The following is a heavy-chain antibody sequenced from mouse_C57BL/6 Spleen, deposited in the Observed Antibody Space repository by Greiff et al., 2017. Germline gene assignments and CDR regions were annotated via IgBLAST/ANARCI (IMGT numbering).Heavy chain of an antibody. J-gene: IGHJ2*01. Sequence: VQLQQSGGDLVKPGGSLKLSCAASGFTFSSYGMSWVRQTPDKRLEWVATISSGGSYTYYPDSVKGRFTISRANAKNTLYLQMSSLKSEDTAMYYCARRELGGYYFDYWGQGTTLTVSS. V-gene: IGHV5-6*01. CDR3: ARRELGGYYFDY. CDR1: GFTFSSYG. CDR2: ISSGGSYT. D-gene: IGHD4-1*01.